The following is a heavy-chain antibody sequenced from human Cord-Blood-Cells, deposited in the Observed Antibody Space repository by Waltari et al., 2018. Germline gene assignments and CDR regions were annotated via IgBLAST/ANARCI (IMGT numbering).Heavy chain of an antibody. CDR1: GGSFSGYY. Sequence: QVQLQQWGAGLLKPSETLSLTCAVYGGSFSGYYWSWIRQPPGKGLEWIGEINHSGSANYNPALKSRVTISVDTSKNHFSLKLSSVTAADTAVYYCARGPRGYSSSSGAFDIWGQGTMVTVSS. CDR2: INHSGSA. CDR3: ARGPRGYSSSSGAFDI. D-gene: IGHD6-6*01. J-gene: IGHJ3*02. V-gene: IGHV4-34*01.